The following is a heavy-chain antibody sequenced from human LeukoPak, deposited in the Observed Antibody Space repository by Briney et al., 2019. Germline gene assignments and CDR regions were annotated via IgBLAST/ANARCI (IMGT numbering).Heavy chain of an antibody. CDR3: ATYSSLNRREFQY. CDR2: ISSSSSTI. V-gene: IGHV3-48*01. Sequence: GGSLRLSCAASGFTFSNYNMNWVRQAPGKGLEWVSYISSSSSTIYYADSVKGRFTISRDNAKNSLYLQMNSLRAEDTAVYYCATYSSLNRREFQYWGQGTLLTVSS. J-gene: IGHJ1*01. D-gene: IGHD3-22*01. CDR1: GFTFSNYN.